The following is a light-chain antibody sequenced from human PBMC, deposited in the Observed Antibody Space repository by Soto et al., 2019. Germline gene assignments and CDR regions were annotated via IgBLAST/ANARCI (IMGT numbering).Light chain of an antibody. CDR3: QQYGSSLGVT. Sequence: EIVLTQSTGTLSLSPGERATLSCRASQSVSSSYLAWYQQKPGQAPRLLIYGASSRATGIPDRFSGSGSGTDFTFTISRLEPEDVAVYYCQQYGSSLGVTFGGGTKVEIK. V-gene: IGKV3-20*01. CDR2: GAS. CDR1: QSVSSSY. J-gene: IGKJ4*01.